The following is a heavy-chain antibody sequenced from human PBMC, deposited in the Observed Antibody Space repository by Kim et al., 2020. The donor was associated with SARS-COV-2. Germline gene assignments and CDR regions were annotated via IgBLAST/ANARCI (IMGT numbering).Heavy chain of an antibody. D-gene: IGHD3-9*01. CDR3: AKDRILYYDILTGYYSNPHNWFDP. Sequence: GGSLRLSCAASGFTFSSYGMHWVRQAPGKGLEWVAVISYDGSNKYYADSVKGRFTISRDNSKNTLYLQMNSLRAEDTAVYYCAKDRILYYDILTGYYSNPHNWFDPWGQGTLVTVSS. J-gene: IGHJ5*02. CDR2: ISYDGSNK. CDR1: GFTFSSYG. V-gene: IGHV3-30*18.